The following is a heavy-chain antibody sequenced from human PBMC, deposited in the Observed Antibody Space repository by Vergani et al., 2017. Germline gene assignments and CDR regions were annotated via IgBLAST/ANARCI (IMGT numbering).Heavy chain of an antibody. D-gene: IGHD4-17*01. CDR2: IRSKANSYAT. CDR1: GFTFSGSA. V-gene: IGHV3-73*01. CDR3: TRRGYGDADLDY. J-gene: IGHJ4*02. Sequence: EVQLLESGGGLVQPGGSLKLSCAASGFTFSGSAMHWVRQASGKGLEWVGRIRSKANSYATAYAASVKGRFTISRDDSKNTAYLQMNSLKTEDTAVYYCTRRGYGDADLDYWGQGTLVTVSS.